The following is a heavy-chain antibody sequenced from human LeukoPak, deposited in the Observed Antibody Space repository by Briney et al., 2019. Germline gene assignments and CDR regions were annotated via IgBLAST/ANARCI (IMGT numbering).Heavy chain of an antibody. CDR1: GYTFTGYY. V-gene: IGHV1-2*02. CDR2: INPNSGGT. Sequence: ASVKVSCKASGYTFTGYYMHWVRQAPGQGLEWMGWINPNSGGTNYAQKFQGRVTMTRDTSISTAYMELSRLRSDDTAVYYCATGRGEGKQLLSFDYWGQGTLVTVSS. J-gene: IGHJ4*02. D-gene: IGHD2-2*01. CDR3: ATGRGEGKQLLSFDY.